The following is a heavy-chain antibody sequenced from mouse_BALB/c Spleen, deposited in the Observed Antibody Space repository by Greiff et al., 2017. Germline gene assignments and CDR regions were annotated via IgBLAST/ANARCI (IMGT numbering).Heavy chain of an antibody. Sequence: VQVVESGPGLVAPSQSLSITCTVSGFSLTSYGVHWVRQPPGKGLEWLGVIWAGGSTNYNSALMSRLSISKDNSKSQVFLKMNSLQTDDTAMYYCARRDGNYDYAMDYWGQGTSVTVSS. D-gene: IGHD2-1*01. V-gene: IGHV2-9*02. CDR1: GFSLTSYG. J-gene: IGHJ4*01. CDR3: ARRDGNYDYAMDY. CDR2: IWAGGST.